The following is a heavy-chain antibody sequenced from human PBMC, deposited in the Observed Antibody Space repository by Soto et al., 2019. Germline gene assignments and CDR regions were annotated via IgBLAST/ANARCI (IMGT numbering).Heavy chain of an antibody. V-gene: IGHV4-38-2*02. CDR1: GYSISSGPY. J-gene: IGHJ4*01. D-gene: IGHD6-19*01. Sequence: SETLSLTCTVSGYSISSGPYWAWIRQPPGKGPEWIASIYHGGTTFYNPSLKSRITISVDTSNNQFSLKLTSVTAADTAVYYCARVHVMVVAGSTFDYWGHGTLVTVSS. CDR3: ARVHVMVVAGSTFDY. CDR2: IYHGGTT.